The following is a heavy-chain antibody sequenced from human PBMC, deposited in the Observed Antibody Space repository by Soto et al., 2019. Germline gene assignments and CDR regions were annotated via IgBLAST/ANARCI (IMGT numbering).Heavy chain of an antibody. CDR1: GFTFSSYG. Sequence: QVQLVESGRGGVQPGRTLRLSCAASGFTFSSYGMHWVRQAPGKGLEWVAVIWYDGSNKYYADSVKGRFTISRDNSKNTLYLQMNSLRAEDTAVYYCASEYCSGGSCYYYGMDVWGQGTTVTVSS. CDR2: IWYDGSNK. V-gene: IGHV3-33*01. D-gene: IGHD2-15*01. J-gene: IGHJ6*02. CDR3: ASEYCSGGSCYYYGMDV.